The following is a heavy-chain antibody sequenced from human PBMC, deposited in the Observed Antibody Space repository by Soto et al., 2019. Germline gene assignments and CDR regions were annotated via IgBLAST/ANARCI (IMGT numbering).Heavy chain of an antibody. CDR1: GGSISSGDYY. J-gene: IGHJ3*02. CDR3: ASRYDNIGYLHGFEI. Sequence: QVQLQESGPGLVKPSQTLSLTCTVSGGSISSGDYYWSWVRQPPGKGLEWIGYIYYSGSTYYNPSLKSRVTISVDPPKNQCAHKLSSVTAADTAVYFCASRYDNIGYLHGFEIWGQGTMVTVCS. CDR2: IYYSGST. D-gene: IGHD3-22*01. V-gene: IGHV4-30-4*01.